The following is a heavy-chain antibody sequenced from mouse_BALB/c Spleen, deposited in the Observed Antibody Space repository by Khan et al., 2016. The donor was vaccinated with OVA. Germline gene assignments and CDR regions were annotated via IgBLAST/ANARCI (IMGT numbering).Heavy chain of an antibody. J-gene: IGHJ3*01. Sequence: VQLQQSGPELVKPGASVKMSCKASGYTFTNYIIHWMKQKPGQGLEWIGYINPYNDGTKYNEKFKCKATLTSNKSSHTAYMALSGLTSQDTAVYYCAMDYGSSFWFAYWGQGTLVTVSA. CDR1: GYTFTNYI. V-gene: IGHV1S136*01. CDR2: INPYNDGT. D-gene: IGHD1-1*01. CDR3: AMDYGSSFWFAY.